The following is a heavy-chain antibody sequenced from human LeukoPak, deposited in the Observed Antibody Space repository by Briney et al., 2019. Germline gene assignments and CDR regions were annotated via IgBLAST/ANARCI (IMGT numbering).Heavy chain of an antibody. D-gene: IGHD3-10*01. CDR2: INHSGST. J-gene: IGHJ6*02. Sequence: KPSETLSLTCAVYGGSFSGYYWSWIRQPPGKGLEWIGEINHSGSTNYNPSLKSRVTISVDTSKNQFSLKLSSVTAADTAVYYCAAFHGRVPTNYGMDVWGQGTTVTVSS. CDR3: AAFHGRVPTNYGMDV. V-gene: IGHV4-34*01. CDR1: GGSFSGYY.